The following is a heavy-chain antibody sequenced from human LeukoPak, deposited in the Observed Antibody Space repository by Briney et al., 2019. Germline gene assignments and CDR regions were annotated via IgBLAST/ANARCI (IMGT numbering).Heavy chain of an antibody. CDR2: INHSGGST. CDR3: ARIIVGAIDAFDI. J-gene: IGHJ3*02. CDR1: GYTFTSYY. D-gene: IGHD1-26*01. V-gene: IGHV1-46*01. Sequence: ASVKVSCKASGYTFTSYYMHWVRQAPGQGLEWMGIINHSGGSTSYAQKFQGRVTMTRDTSTSTVYMELSSLRSEDTAVYYCARIIVGAIDAFDIWGQGTMLTVSS.